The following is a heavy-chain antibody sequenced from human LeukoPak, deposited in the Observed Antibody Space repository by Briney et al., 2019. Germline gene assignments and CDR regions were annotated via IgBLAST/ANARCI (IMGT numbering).Heavy chain of an antibody. CDR1: GGSFSGYY. D-gene: IGHD3-22*01. Sequence: SETLSLTCAVYGGSFSGYYWSWIRQPPGKGLEWIGEINHSGSTNYNPSLKSRVTTSVDTSKNQFSLKLSSVTAADTAVYYCAGRAPYYYDSSGYGDYWGQGTLVTVSS. CDR2: INHSGST. CDR3: AGRAPYYYDSSGYGDY. J-gene: IGHJ4*02. V-gene: IGHV4-34*01.